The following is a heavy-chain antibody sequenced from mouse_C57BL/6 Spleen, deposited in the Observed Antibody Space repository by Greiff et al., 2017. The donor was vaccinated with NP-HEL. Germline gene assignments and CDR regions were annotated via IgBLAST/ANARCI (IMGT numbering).Heavy chain of an antibody. V-gene: IGHV1-18*01. CDR2: INPNHGGT. Sequence: VQLKESGPELVKPGASVKIPCKASGYTFTDYNMDWVKQSHGKSLEWIGDINPNHGGTIYNQKFKGKATLTVDKSSSTAYMELRSLTSEDTAVYYCARGDFHLLLSGHWYFDVWGTGTTVTVSS. CDR1: GYTFTDYN. CDR3: ARGDFHLLLSGHWYFDV. J-gene: IGHJ1*03. D-gene: IGHD1-1*01.